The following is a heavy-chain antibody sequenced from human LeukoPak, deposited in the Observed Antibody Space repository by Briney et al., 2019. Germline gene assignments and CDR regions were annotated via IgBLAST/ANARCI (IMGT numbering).Heavy chain of an antibody. CDR1: GFTFSSYA. Sequence: GGSLRLSCAASGFTFSSYAMHWVRQAPGKGLEYVSAISSNGGSTYYANSVKGRFTISRDNSKNTLYLQMGSLRAEDMAVYYCAKDLVGANSPPNWGQGTLVTVSS. CDR2: ISSNGGST. D-gene: IGHD1-26*01. J-gene: IGHJ4*02. V-gene: IGHV3-64*01. CDR3: AKDLVGANSPPN.